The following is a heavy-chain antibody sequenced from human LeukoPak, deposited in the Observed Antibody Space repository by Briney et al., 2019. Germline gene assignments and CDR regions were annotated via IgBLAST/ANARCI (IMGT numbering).Heavy chain of an antibody. J-gene: IGHJ4*02. D-gene: IGHD1-1*01. V-gene: IGHV1-2*02. CDR1: GHTFTTYY. CDR3: ASYASGYNWLRV. CDR2: IHPGTGDT. Sequence: AAVKVSCKASGHTFTTYYIHWVRQAPGQGLDWMGWIHPGTGDTNYAQRFQDRVTVTRDTSIATAYMDLIRLTSDDTAVYYCASYASGYNWLRVWGQGTLVTVSS.